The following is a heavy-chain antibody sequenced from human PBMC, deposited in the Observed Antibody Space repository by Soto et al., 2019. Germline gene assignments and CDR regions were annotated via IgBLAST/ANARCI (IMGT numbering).Heavy chain of an antibody. D-gene: IGHD2-2*01. CDR2: IKQDGSEK. CDR3: ARDMEYCSSTSCYYAFDI. V-gene: IGHV3-7*01. J-gene: IGHJ3*02. Sequence: EVQLVESGGGLVQPGGSLRLSCAASGFTFSSYWMSWVRQAPGKGLEWVANIKQDGSEKYYVDSVKGRFTISRDNAKKSLYLKMNSLRAEDTAVYYCARDMEYCSSTSCYYAFDIWGQGTMVTVSS. CDR1: GFTFSSYW.